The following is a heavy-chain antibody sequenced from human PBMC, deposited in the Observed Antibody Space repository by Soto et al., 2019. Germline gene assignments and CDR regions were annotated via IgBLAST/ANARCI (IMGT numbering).Heavy chain of an antibody. Sequence: SETLSLTCTVSGGSISSYYWSWIRQPPGKGLEWIGYIYYSGSTNYNPSLKSRVSISVDTSKNQFSLKLSSVTAADTAVYYCARSYGDYPSSYYYYYMDVWGKGTTVTVS. CDR1: GGSISSYY. CDR2: IYYSGST. D-gene: IGHD4-17*01. V-gene: IGHV4-59*08. CDR3: ARSYGDYPSSYYYYYMDV. J-gene: IGHJ6*03.